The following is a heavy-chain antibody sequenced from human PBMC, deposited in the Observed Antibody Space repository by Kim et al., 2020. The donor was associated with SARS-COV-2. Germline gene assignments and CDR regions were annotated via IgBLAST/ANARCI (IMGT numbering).Heavy chain of an antibody. J-gene: IGHJ6*02. CDR3: ARDGGRYFDWLSWGARWIKDNYYYGMDV. CDR1: GYTFTSYG. Sequence: ASVKVSCKASGYTFTSYGISWVRQAPGQGLEWMGWISAYNGNTNYAQKLQGRVTMTTDTSTSTAYMELRSLRSDDTAVYYCARDGGRYFDWLSWGARWIKDNYYYGMDVWGQGTTVTVSS. D-gene: IGHD3-9*01. V-gene: IGHV1-18*04. CDR2: ISAYNGNT.